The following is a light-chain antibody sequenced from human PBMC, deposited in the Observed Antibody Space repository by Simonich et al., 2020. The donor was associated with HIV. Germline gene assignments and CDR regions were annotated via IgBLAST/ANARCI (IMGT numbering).Light chain of an antibody. V-gene: IGKV3-15*01. CDR3: QQYNNWPPSNT. CDR2: GAS. J-gene: IGKJ2*01. Sequence: EIVLTQSPATLSLSPGERATLSCMASQSVSSYLTWYQQKPGQAPRLLISGASTRATGIPARFSGSGSGTEFTLTISSLKSEDFAVYYGQQYNNWPPSNTFGQGTKVEIK. CDR1: QSVSSY.